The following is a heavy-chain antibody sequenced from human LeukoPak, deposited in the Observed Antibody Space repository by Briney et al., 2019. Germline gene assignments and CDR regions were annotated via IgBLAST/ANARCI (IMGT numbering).Heavy chain of an antibody. CDR2: INPNSGGT. D-gene: IGHD2-2*01. J-gene: IGHJ6*03. V-gene: IGHV1-2*02. CDR3: ARNDIVVVPAAIGQYYYYYYMDV. CDR1: GYTFTSYD. Sequence: ASVKVSCKASGYTFTSYDINWVRQAPGQGLEWMGWINPNSGGTNYAQKFQGRVTMTRDTSISTAYMELSRLRSDDTAAYYCARNDIVVVPAAIGQYYYYYYMDVWGKGTTVTISS.